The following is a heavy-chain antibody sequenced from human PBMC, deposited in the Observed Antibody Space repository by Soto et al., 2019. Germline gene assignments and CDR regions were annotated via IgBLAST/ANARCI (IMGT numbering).Heavy chain of an antibody. Sequence: QVQLVESGGGVVQPGRSLRLSCAASGFTFSSYGMHWVRQAPGKGLEWVAVIWYDGSNKYYADSVQGRFTISRDNSKNTLYLQMNSLRAEDTAVYYCARDDSSSWSAFDYWGQGTLVTVSS. V-gene: IGHV3-33*01. J-gene: IGHJ4*02. CDR1: GFTFSSYG. D-gene: IGHD6-13*01. CDR2: IWYDGSNK. CDR3: ARDDSSSWSAFDY.